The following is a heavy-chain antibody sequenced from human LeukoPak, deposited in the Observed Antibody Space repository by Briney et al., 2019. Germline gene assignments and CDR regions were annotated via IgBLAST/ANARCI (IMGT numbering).Heavy chain of an antibody. V-gene: IGHV3-74*01. CDR3: VRRDGGYDFRWFDP. J-gene: IGHJ5*02. CDR1: GFTFSSHW. D-gene: IGHD5-12*01. CDR2: INSDGSST. Sequence: GGSLRLSCAASGFTFSSHWMHWVRQAPGKGLVWVSRINSDGSSTSYADSVKGRFTISRDNAKNTLYLQMNSLRAEDTAVYYCVRRDGGYDFRWFDPWGQGTLVTVSS.